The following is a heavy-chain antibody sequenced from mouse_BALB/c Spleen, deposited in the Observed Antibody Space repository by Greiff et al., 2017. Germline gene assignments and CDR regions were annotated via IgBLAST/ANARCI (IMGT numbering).Heavy chain of an antibody. CDR3: ARLGHYYAMDY. V-gene: IGHV5-12-2*01. CDR2: ISNGGGST. J-gene: IGHJ4*01. CDR1: GFTFSSYT. Sequence: EVQGVESGGGLVQPGGSLKLSCAASGFTFSSYTMSWVRQTPEKRLEWVAYISNGGGSTYYPDTVKGRFTISRDNAKNTLYLQMSSLKSEDTAMYYCARLGHYYAMDYWGQGTSVTVSS. D-gene: IGHD4-1*01.